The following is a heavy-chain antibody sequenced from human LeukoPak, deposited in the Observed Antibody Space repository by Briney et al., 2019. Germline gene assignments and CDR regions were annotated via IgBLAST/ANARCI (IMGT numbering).Heavy chain of an antibody. V-gene: IGHV4-39*07. CDR2: INHSGST. CDR3: ARSSGSYLSWFDP. J-gene: IGHJ5*02. Sequence: SETLSLTCTVSGGSISSSSYYWSWIRQPPGKGLEWIGEINHSGSTNYNPSLKSQVTISVDTSKNQFSLKLSSVTAADTAVYYCARSSGSYLSWFDPWGQGTLVTVSS. CDR1: GGSISSSSYY. D-gene: IGHD1-26*01.